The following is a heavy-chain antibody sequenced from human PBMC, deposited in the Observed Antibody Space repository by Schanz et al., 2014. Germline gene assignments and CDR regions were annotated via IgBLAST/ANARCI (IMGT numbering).Heavy chain of an antibody. J-gene: IGHJ3*02. Sequence: QVQLVESGGGVVQPGGSLRLSCAASGFIFSNYGMHWVRQAPGKGLEWVTVIWYDENNKYYADSVKGRFTMSRDNSKNTLYMQMNSLRDEDTAVYYCARGTRERLLLRAWQFAFDIWGQGTMVTVSS. D-gene: IGHD3-22*01. V-gene: IGHV3-33*01. CDR3: ARGTRERLLLRAWQFAFDI. CDR1: GFIFSNYG. CDR2: IWYDENNK.